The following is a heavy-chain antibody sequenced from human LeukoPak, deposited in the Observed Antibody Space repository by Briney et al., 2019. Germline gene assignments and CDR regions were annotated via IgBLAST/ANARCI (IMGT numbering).Heavy chain of an antibody. CDR3: ARGPDCSSTSCYGGYNWFDP. CDR1: GFTFSSYS. CDR2: ISSSSTI. J-gene: IGHJ5*02. V-gene: IGHV3-48*01. Sequence: GGSLRLSCAASGFTFSSYSMNWVRQAPGKGLEWVSYISSSSTIYYADSVKGRFTISRDNAKNSLYLQMNSLRAEDTAVYYCARGPDCSSTSCYGGYNWFDPWGQGTLVTVSS. D-gene: IGHD2-2*01.